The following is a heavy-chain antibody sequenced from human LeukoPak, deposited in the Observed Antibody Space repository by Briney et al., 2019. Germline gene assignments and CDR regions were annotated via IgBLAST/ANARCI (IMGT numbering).Heavy chain of an antibody. V-gene: IGHV1-8*01. CDR3: ARGPGWYFDL. Sequence: ASVKVSCKASGYTFTSYEINWVRQATGQGLEWMGWMNPNSGNTGYAQKFQGRVTMTRNTSTSTAYMELRSLRSDDTAVYYCARGPGWYFDLWGRGTLVTVSS. CDR2: MNPNSGNT. CDR1: GYTFTSYE. J-gene: IGHJ2*01.